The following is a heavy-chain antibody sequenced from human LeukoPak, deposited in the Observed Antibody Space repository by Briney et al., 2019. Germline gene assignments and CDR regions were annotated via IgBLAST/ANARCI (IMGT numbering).Heavy chain of an antibody. Sequence: GGSLRLSCVASGFTFSHSWMTWVRQAPGKGLEWVSHIKEDGSSQNYADSVKGQFTISRDNAKSSLHLQMNGLRAEDTAMYYCVKDSGWFHFDSWGQGTLVTVSS. CDR1: GFTFSHSW. CDR3: VKDSGWFHFDS. CDR2: IKEDGSSQ. D-gene: IGHD6-19*01. V-gene: IGHV3-7*03. J-gene: IGHJ4*02.